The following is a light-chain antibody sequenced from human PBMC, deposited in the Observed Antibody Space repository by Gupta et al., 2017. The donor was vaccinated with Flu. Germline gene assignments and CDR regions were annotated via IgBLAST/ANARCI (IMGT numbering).Light chain of an antibody. Sequence: DIQLTQSPSFLSASVGDRVTITCRASQGISSYLAWYQQKPGKAPKLLIYAASTLQSGVPSRFSGSGSGTEFTLTSSSLQPEDFATCYCQQLNSYPLTFGGGTKVEIK. CDR2: AAS. CDR1: QGISSY. CDR3: QQLNSYPLT. J-gene: IGKJ4*01. V-gene: IGKV1-9*01.